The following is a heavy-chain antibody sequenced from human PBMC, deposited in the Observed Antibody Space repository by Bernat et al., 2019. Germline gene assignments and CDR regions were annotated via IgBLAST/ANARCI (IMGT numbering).Heavy chain of an antibody. V-gene: IGHV3-33*01. CDR3: ARGLYDNVWGSYS. CDR1: GFTFSSYG. J-gene: IGHJ6*02. D-gene: IGHD3-16*01. Sequence: QVQLVESGGGVVQPGRSLRLSCAASGFTFSSYGMHWVRQAPGKGLEWVAVIWYDGSNKYYADSVKGRFTISRDNSKNTLYLQMNSLRAKDTAVYYCARGLYDNVWGSYSWGQGTTVTVSS. CDR2: IWYDGSNK.